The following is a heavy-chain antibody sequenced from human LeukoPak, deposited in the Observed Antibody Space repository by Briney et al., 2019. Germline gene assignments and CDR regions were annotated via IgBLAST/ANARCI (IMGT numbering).Heavy chain of an antibody. Sequence: SETLSLTCTVSGGSISSYYWSWIRQPPGKGLEWIGYIYYSGSTNYNPSLKSRVTISVDTSKNQFSLKLSSVTAADTTVYYCARGGYYDSSGYRYWGQGTLVTVSS. CDR1: GGSISSYY. V-gene: IGHV4-59*01. D-gene: IGHD3-22*01. CDR2: IYYSGST. J-gene: IGHJ4*02. CDR3: ARGGYYDSSGYRY.